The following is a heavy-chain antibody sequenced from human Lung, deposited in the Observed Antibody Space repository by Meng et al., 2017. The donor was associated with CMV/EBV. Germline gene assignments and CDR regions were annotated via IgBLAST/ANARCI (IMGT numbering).Heavy chain of an antibody. Sequence: GEXXTISCAASGFTFSSYSMNWVRQAPGKGLEWVSYISSSSTIYYADSVKGRFTISRDNAKNSLYLQMNSLRAEDTAVYYCARACSSTSCLAAYYYYGMDVWXKGTXVTVSS. D-gene: IGHD2-2*01. CDR1: GFTFSSYS. CDR2: ISSSSTI. J-gene: IGHJ6*04. CDR3: ARACSSTSCLAAYYYYGMDV. V-gene: IGHV3-48*04.